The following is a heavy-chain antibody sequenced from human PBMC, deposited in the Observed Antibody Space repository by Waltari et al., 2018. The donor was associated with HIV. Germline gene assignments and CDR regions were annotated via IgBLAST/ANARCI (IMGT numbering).Heavy chain of an antibody. J-gene: IGHJ5*02. CDR2: LGSLQNCI. V-gene: IGHV3-21*01. CDR3: ARGPPSGWSWFDP. Sequence: EVILVESGGGLVRPGGSLRLSCAASGFRFTDYNMNWVRQGPGKRLGWVESLGSLQNCIQYADSVKGRFTVSRDNARNSLYLQMNSLTAEDTAVYYCARGPPSGWSWFDPWGQGTLVTVSS. CDR1: GFRFTDYN. D-gene: IGHD6-19*01.